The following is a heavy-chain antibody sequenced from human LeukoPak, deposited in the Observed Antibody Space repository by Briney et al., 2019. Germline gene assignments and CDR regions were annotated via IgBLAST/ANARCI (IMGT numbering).Heavy chain of an antibody. V-gene: IGHV3-30-3*01. CDR1: GFTFSSYA. D-gene: IGHD2-15*01. Sequence: GGSLRLSCAASGFTFSSYAMHWVRQAPGKGLEWVAVISYDGSNKYYADSAKGRFTISRDNSKNTLYLQMNSLRAEDTAVYYCARVTPGDYFDYWGQGTLVTVSS. CDR3: ARVTPGDYFDY. J-gene: IGHJ4*02. CDR2: ISYDGSNK.